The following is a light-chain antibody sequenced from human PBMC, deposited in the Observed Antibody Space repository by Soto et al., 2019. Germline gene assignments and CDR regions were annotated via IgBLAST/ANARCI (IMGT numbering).Light chain of an antibody. CDR1: QGIRND. CDR2: AAS. V-gene: IGKV1-6*01. J-gene: IGKJ1*01. CDR3: LQDYNYPWT. Sequence: AIQMTQSPSSLSASVGDRVAITCRASQGIRNDLGWYQQKPGKAPKLLIYAASSSQSGVPSRFSGSGSGTDFTLTISSLQPEDFATYYCLQDYNYPWTFGQGTKVDNK.